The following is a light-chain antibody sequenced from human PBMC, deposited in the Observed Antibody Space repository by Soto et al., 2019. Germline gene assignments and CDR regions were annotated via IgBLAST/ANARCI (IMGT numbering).Light chain of an antibody. CDR3: QSYDSSLSRYV. V-gene: IGLV1-40*01. CDR2: GNS. J-gene: IGLJ1*01. CDR1: SSNIGAGYD. Sequence: QSVLTQPPSVSGAPGQRVTISCTGSSSNIGAGYDVHWYQQLPGTAPKLLIYGNSNRPSGVPDRFSGSKSGTSASLAITGLQAEDEADYSCQSYDSSLSRYVFGTGTKLTVL.